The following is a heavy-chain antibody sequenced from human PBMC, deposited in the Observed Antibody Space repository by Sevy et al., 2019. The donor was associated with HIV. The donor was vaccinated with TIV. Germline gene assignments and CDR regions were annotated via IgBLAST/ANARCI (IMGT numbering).Heavy chain of an antibody. CDR3: AREGCTKPHDY. D-gene: IGHD2-8*01. CDR1: GFDFSIYS. CDR2: LSFGCGEI. V-gene: IGHV3-23*01. Sequence: GGSLRLSCAASGFDFSIYSMSWVRQAPGKGLEWVSTLSFGCGEINYANSVKGRFTISRDKSKSSVYLQMNNMRVEDTAVYYCAREGCTKPHDYWGQGTLVTVSS. J-gene: IGHJ4*02.